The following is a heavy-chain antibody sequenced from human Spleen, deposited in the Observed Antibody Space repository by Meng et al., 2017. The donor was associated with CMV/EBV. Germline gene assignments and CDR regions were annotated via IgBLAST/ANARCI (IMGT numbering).Heavy chain of an antibody. Sequence: ASVKVSCKASGNTFTSYDIKWVRQATGQGLEWMGWMNPNSGDTGYAQKFQGRVTMTRNTSISTAYMELSSLRSEDTAVYYCARGSFLWVAGLGYWGQGAAVTVSS. CDR3: ARGSFLWVAGLGY. CDR1: GNTFTSYD. V-gene: IGHV1-8*02. D-gene: IGHD6-19*01. J-gene: IGHJ4*02. CDR2: MNPNSGDT.